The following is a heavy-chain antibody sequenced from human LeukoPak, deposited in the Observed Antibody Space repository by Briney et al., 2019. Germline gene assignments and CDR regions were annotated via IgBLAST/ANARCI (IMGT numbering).Heavy chain of an antibody. CDR1: LGSFSGYY. CDR2: INHSGIT. V-gene: IGHV4-34*01. Sequence: PSEALSLTCALYLGSFSGYYWPWIRQPPPKGLEWIGEINHSGITNYNPSLTSRITISVNTPNNQFSLKLSSLTAAYTPVCYFRGGLVKRFGDPIIQYYYMDVWGKGTTVTISS. J-gene: IGHJ6*03. CDR3: RGGLVKRFGDPIIQYYYMDV. D-gene: IGHD3-10*01.